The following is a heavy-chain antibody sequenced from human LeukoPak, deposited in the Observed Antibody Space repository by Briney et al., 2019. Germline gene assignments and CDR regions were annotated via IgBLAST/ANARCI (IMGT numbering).Heavy chain of an antibody. CDR1: GFTIGPYA. V-gene: IGHV3-43*02. D-gene: IGHD2/OR15-2a*01. CDR3: ATWAFYHNLDV. J-gene: IGHJ6*02. CDR2: IKADGSGT. Sequence: PGRSLRLSCAASGFTIGPYAMYWVRQGPGRGLEWVAVIKADGSGTFYADPVRGRFTTSRDNSKNSLYLQMNSLTSEDTALYYCATWAFYHNLDVWDHGTTVIVSS.